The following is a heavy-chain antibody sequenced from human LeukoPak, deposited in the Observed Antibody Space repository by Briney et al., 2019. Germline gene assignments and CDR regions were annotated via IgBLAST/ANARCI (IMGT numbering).Heavy chain of an antibody. Sequence: GGSLRLSCEASGFTFSSHWMHWVRQAPGKGLVWVSRINSDGSNTGYADSVKGRFTISRDNSKNTLYLQMNSLRAEDTAVYYCAKVSYYGSGSYYHYFDYWGQGTLVTVSS. CDR1: GFTFSSHW. V-gene: IGHV3-74*01. CDR3: AKVSYYGSGSYYHYFDY. CDR2: INSDGSNT. D-gene: IGHD3-10*01. J-gene: IGHJ4*02.